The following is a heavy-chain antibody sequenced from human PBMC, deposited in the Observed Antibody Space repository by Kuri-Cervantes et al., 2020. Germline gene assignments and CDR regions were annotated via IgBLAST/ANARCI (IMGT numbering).Heavy chain of an antibody. CDR2: IYHSGTT. CDR1: GDSISSGVYY. D-gene: IGHD4-17*01. CDR3: IHGDGRYFDY. Sequence: SETLSLTCSVSGDSISSGVYYWGWIRQPPGKGLEWIGSIYHSGTTYFHPSLKSRVTISVDTSKNQFSLRLSSVTAADTAVYFCIHGDGRYFDYWGQGTLVTVSS. J-gene: IGHJ4*02. V-gene: IGHV4-38-2*01.